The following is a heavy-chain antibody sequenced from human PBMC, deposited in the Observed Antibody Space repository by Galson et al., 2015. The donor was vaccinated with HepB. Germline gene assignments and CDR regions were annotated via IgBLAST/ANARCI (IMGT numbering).Heavy chain of an antibody. CDR3: AKGDIMITFGGVIPPHY. V-gene: IGHV1-3*01. CDR2: INAGNGNT. CDR1: GYTFTSYA. J-gene: IGHJ4*02. Sequence: SVKVSCKASGYTFTSYAMHWVRQAPGQRLEWMGWINAGNGNTKYSQKFQGRVTITRDTSASTAYMELSSLRSEDTAVYYCAKGDIMITFGGVIPPHYWGQGTLVTVSS. D-gene: IGHD3-16*02.